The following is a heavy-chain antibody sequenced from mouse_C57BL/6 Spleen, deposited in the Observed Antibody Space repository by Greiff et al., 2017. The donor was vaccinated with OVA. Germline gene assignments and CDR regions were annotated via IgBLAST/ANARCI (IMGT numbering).Heavy chain of an antibody. V-gene: IGHV1-50*01. CDR3: ARRENYGDFDY. D-gene: IGHD1-1*01. CDR1: GYTFTSYW. CDR2: IDPSDSYT. J-gene: IGHJ2*01. Sequence: QVQLQQPGAELVKPGASVKLSCKASGYTFTSYWMQWVKQRPGQGLEWIGEIDPSDSYTNYNRKFKGKATLTVDTSSSTAYMQLSSLTSEDSAVYYCARRENYGDFDYWGQGTTLTVSS.